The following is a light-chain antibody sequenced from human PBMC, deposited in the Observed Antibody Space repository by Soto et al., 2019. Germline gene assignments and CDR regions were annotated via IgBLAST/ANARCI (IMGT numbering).Light chain of an antibody. CDR1: SSYIGNNY. J-gene: IGLJ1*01. Sequence: QSVLTQPPSVSAAPGQTVIISCSGSSSYIGNNYVSWYQQLPGTAPKVLIYDNNKRPSGIPDRFSDSKSGTSATLAITGLQTGDEADYYCGTWDSSLNAYVFGTGTKLTVL. CDR3: GTWDSSLNAYV. CDR2: DNN. V-gene: IGLV1-51*01.